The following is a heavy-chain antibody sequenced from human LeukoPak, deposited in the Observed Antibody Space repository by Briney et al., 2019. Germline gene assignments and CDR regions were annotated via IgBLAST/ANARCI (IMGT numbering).Heavy chain of an antibody. D-gene: IGHD1-7*01. CDR1: GYTFTSYD. CDR2: MNPNSGNT. Sequence: ASVKVSCKASGYTFTSYDINWVRQATGQGLEWMGWMNPNSGNTGYAQKFQGRVTMTRITSISTAYMELSSLRSEDTAVYYCARGLTGTTGGYYYYYGMDVWGQGTTVTVSS. CDR3: ARGLTGTTGGYYYYYGMDV. J-gene: IGHJ6*02. V-gene: IGHV1-8*02.